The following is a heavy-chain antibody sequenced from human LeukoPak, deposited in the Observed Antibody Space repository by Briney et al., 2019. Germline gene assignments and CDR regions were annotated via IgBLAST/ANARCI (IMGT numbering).Heavy chain of an antibody. V-gene: IGHV3-74*01. CDR2: ISSDGSIT. CDR3: ARHLNYYLDY. CDR1: GFTFSTYW. Sequence: PGGSLRLSCAASGFTFSTYWMHWVRQAPGKGLVWVSRISSDGSITGYADSVKGRFTISRDNAKNTLYLQMNSLRAEDTAVYYCARHLNYYLDYWGQGTLVTVS. J-gene: IGHJ4*02. D-gene: IGHD3-10*01.